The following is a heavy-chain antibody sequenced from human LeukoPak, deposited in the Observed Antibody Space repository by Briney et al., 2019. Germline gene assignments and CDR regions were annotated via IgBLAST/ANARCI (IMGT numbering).Heavy chain of an antibody. Sequence: ASVKVSCKASGYTFTSYDINWGRQATGQGLEWMGWMNPNSGNTGYAQNFQGRVTITRNTSISTAYMELSRLSSEDTAVYYCAIGIVGAGADAFDIWGQGTMVTVSS. J-gene: IGHJ3*02. CDR3: AIGIVGAGADAFDI. CDR2: MNPNSGNT. V-gene: IGHV1-8*03. CDR1: GYTFTSYD. D-gene: IGHD1-26*01.